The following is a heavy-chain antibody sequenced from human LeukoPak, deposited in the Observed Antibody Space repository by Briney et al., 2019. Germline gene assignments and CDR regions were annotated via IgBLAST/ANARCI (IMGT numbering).Heavy chain of an antibody. D-gene: IGHD1-26*01. V-gene: IGHV1-69*05. Sequence: GSSVKVSCKASGGTFSSYAISWVRQAPGQGLEWMGRIIPIFGTANYAQKFQGRVTITTDESTSTAYMELCSLRSEDTAVYYCASWTTRYSGSPHFDYWGQGTLVTVSS. CDR2: IIPIFGTA. J-gene: IGHJ4*02. CDR1: GGTFSSYA. CDR3: ASWTTRYSGSPHFDY.